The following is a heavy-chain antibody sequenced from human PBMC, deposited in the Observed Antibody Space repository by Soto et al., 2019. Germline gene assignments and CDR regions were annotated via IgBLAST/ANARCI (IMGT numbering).Heavy chain of an antibody. CDR1: GFTFSSYG. V-gene: IGHV3-33*01. CDR2: IWYDGSNK. CDR3: ARGVRKQWLPRDDAFDI. J-gene: IGHJ3*02. D-gene: IGHD6-19*01. Sequence: GGSLRLSCAASGFTFSSYGMHWVRQAPGKGLEWVAVIWYDGSNKYYADSVKGRFTISRDNSKNTLYLQMNSLRAEDTAVYYCARGVRKQWLPRDDAFDIWGQGTMVTVSS.